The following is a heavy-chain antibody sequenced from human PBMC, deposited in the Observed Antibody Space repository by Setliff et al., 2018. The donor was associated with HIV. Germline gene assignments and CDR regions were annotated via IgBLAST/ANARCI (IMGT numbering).Heavy chain of an antibody. CDR3: AKAHSSGWYYDY. V-gene: IGHV3-23*01. CDR2: ISGSGGST. D-gene: IGHD6-19*01. J-gene: IGHJ4*02. CDR1: GFLFSSYA. Sequence: GGSLRLSCAASGFLFSSYAMSWVRQAPGKGLEWVSAISGSGGSTYYADSVKGRFTISRDNSKNTLYLQMNSLRAEDTAVYYCAKAHSSGWYYDYWGQGTLVTVSS.